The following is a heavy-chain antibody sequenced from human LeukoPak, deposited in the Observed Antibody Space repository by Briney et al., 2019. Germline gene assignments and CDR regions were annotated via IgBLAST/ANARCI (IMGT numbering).Heavy chain of an antibody. CDR1: GYSFTSYW. CDR3: ARHLGSNGSYDSSGYPNDY. Sequence: RGESLKISCKGSGYSFTSYWISWVRQMPGKGLEWMGRIDPSDSYTNYSPSFQGHVTISADKSISTAYLQWSSLKASDTAMYYCARHLGSNGSYDSSGYPNDYWGQGTLVTVSS. V-gene: IGHV5-10-1*01. J-gene: IGHJ4*02. CDR2: IDPSDSYT. D-gene: IGHD3-22*01.